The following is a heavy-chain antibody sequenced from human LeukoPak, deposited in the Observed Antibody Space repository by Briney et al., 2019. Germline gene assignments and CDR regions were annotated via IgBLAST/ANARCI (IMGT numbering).Heavy chain of an antibody. J-gene: IGHJ3*02. CDR1: GFTFSGYE. Sequence: PGGSLRLSCAASGFTFSGYEMAWLRQAPGKGLERVSYTSSSGDTIYYAVSVKGRFTISRDNAKNSLFLQMNSLTAGDTAVYYCARLDYVQALDIWGQGTMVTVSS. CDR2: TSSSGDTI. V-gene: IGHV3-48*03. D-gene: IGHD3-16*01. CDR3: ARLDYVQALDI.